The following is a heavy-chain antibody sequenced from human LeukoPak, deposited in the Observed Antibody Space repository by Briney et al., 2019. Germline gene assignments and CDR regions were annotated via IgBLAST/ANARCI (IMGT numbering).Heavy chain of an antibody. Sequence: ASVKVSCKASGYTFTSYGISWVRQAPGQGLEWMGWTSAYNGNTNYAQKLQGRVTITTDTSTSTAYMELRSLRSDDTAVYYCARKSAVADAFDIWGQGTMVTVSS. CDR1: GYTFTSYG. CDR3: ARKSAVADAFDI. J-gene: IGHJ3*02. D-gene: IGHD6-19*01. CDR2: TSAYNGNT. V-gene: IGHV1-18*01.